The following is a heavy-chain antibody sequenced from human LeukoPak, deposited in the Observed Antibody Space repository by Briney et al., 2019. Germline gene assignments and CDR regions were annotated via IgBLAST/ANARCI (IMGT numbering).Heavy chain of an antibody. CDR1: GYTFTGYY. D-gene: IGHD3-10*01. J-gene: IGHJ4*02. V-gene: IGHV1-2*06. CDR2: INPNSGGT. Sequence: GASVKVSCKASGYTFTGYYMHWVRQAPGQGLEWMGRINPNSGGTNYAQKFQGRVTMTRDTAISPAYMELSRMRSDDTAVYYCAREGWWVRGVIIPFDYWGQGTLVTVSS. CDR3: AREGWWVRGVIIPFDY.